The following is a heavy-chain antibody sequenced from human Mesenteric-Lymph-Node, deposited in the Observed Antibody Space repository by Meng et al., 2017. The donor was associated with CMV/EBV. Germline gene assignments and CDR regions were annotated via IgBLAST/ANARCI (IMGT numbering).Heavy chain of an antibody. CDR3: ARDNVNPEGFDP. CDR1: GYTFTDFY. J-gene: IGHJ5*02. CDR2: INPNSGVS. D-gene: IGHD2/OR15-2a*01. V-gene: IGHV1-2*06. Sequence: QVQLVQSRAAVGKPGASVMVSCKASGYTFTDFYIHWVRQAPGQGLEWRGRINPNSGVSNSAQNFQGRVTMTRDTSISTAYMELGRLTSDDTAVYYCARDNVNPEGFDPWGQGTLVTVSS.